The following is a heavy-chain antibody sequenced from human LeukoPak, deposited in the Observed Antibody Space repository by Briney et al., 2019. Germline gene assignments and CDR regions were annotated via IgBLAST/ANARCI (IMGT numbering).Heavy chain of an antibody. CDR3: ARLYSGSYLFNY. Sequence: VASVKVSCKASGGTFSSYAISWVRQAPGQGLEWMGGIIPIFGTANYAQKFQGRVTITADKSTSTAYMELSSLRSEDTAVYYCARLYSGSYLFNYWGQGTLVTVSS. D-gene: IGHD1-26*01. CDR2: IIPIFGTA. V-gene: IGHV1-69*06. CDR1: GGTFSSYA. J-gene: IGHJ4*02.